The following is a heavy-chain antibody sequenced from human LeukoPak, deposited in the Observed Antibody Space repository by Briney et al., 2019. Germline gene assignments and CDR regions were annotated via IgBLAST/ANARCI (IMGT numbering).Heavy chain of an antibody. Sequence: PGRSLRLSCAASGFTFDDYAMHWVRQAPGKGLEWVSGISWNSGSIGYADSVKGRFTISRDNAKNSLYLQMNSLRAEDTALYYCAKGGFLVGIDYWGQGTLVTVSS. CDR3: AKGGFLVGIDY. J-gene: IGHJ4*02. D-gene: IGHD3-3*01. CDR2: ISWNSGSI. CDR1: GFTFDDYA. V-gene: IGHV3-9*01.